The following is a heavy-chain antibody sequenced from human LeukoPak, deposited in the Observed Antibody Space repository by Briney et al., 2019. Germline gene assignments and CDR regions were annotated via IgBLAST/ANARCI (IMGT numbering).Heavy chain of an antibody. CDR1: GYSFTSYW. Sequence: GESLKISCKGSGYSFTSYWIGWVRQLPGKGLEWMGIIYPGDSDTRYRPSFQGQVTISADKSISTAYLQWSSLKASDTAMYYCARQRNYYDSSGYYSDYWGQGTLVTVSS. V-gene: IGHV5-51*01. D-gene: IGHD3-22*01. J-gene: IGHJ4*02. CDR2: IYPGDSDT. CDR3: ARQRNYYDSSGYYSDY.